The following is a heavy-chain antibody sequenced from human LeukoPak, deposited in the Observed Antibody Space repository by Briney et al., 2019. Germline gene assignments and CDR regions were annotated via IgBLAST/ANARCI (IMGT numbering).Heavy chain of an antibody. Sequence: GGSLRLSCAASGFTFSSYAMHWVRQAPGKGLEWVAVISYDGSNKYYADSVKGRFTISRDNSKNTLYLQMNSLRAEDTAVYYCARGLHGSSWYEGVDWDYWGQGTLVTVSS. CDR1: GFTFSSYA. J-gene: IGHJ4*02. D-gene: IGHD6-13*01. V-gene: IGHV3-30-3*01. CDR2: ISYDGSNK. CDR3: ARGLHGSSWYEGVDWDY.